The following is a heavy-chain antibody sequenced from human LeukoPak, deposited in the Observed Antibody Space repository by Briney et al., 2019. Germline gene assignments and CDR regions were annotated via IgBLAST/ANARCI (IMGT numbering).Heavy chain of an antibody. CDR2: IYSGGST. CDR3: ASLGTYYYDSSGYLIDY. V-gene: IGHV3-53*01. Sequence: GGSLRLSCAASGFTFSSNYMSWVRQAPGKGLEWVSVIYSGGSTYYADSVKGRFTISRDNSKNTLYLQMNSLRAEDTAVYHCASLGTYYYDSSGYLIDYWGQGTLVTVSS. J-gene: IGHJ4*02. D-gene: IGHD3-22*01. CDR1: GFTFSSNY.